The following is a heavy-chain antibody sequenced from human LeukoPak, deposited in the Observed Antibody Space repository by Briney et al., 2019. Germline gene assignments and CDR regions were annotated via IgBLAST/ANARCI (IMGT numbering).Heavy chain of an antibody. CDR2: ISTGSNTI. D-gene: IGHD6-13*01. V-gene: IGHV3-48*04. CDR3: ARDVTGAGYWYFDL. CDR1: GFTFRRYS. Sequence: GGSLRLSCAASGFTFRRYSMNWVRQAPGKGLEWVSYISTGSNTIYYADSVKGRFTISRDSAKNSLYLQMNSLRAEDTAVYYCARDVTGAGYWYFDLWGRGTLVTVSS. J-gene: IGHJ2*01.